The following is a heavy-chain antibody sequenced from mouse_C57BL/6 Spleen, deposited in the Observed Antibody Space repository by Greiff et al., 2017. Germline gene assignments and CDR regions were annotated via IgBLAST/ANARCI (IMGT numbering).Heavy chain of an antibody. J-gene: IGHJ4*01. CDR1: GYTFTSYT. Sequence: VQLQQSGAELARPGASVKMSCKASGYTFTSYTMHWVKQRPGQGLEWIGYINPSSGYTKYNQKFKDKATLTADKSSSTAYMQLSSLTAEDSAGNYCARRVDYYDSSDYCAMDYWGQGTSVTVSS. D-gene: IGHD1-1*01. CDR2: INPSSGYT. V-gene: IGHV1-4*01. CDR3: ARRVDYYDSSDYCAMDY.